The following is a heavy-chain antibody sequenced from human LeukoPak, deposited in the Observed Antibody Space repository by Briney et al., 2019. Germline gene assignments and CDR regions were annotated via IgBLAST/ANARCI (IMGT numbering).Heavy chain of an antibody. J-gene: IGHJ5*02. CDR2: ISAYNGNT. CDR1: GYTFTSYG. Sequence: ASVKVSCKASGYTFTSYGISWVRQAPGQGLEWMGWISAYNGNTNYAQKLQGRVTMTTDTSTSTAYMELRSLRSDDTAVYYCARVRPVQPGYSSGWWDWFDPWGQGTLVTVSS. D-gene: IGHD6-19*01. CDR3: ARVRPVQPGYSSGWWDWFDP. V-gene: IGHV1-18*01.